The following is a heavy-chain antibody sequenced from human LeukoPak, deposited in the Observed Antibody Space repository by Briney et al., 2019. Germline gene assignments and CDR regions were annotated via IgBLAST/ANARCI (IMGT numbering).Heavy chain of an antibody. J-gene: IGHJ2*01. V-gene: IGHV4-39*07. Sequence: SETLSLTCTVSGGSISSSSYYWGWIRQPPGKGLEWIGSIYYSGSTYYNPSLKSRLAISLDTSKKQFSLMLNSVTAADTAVYYCAGYDSRGYPHFDLWGRGTLVTVSS. CDR3: AGYDSRGYPHFDL. D-gene: IGHD3-22*01. CDR2: IYYSGST. CDR1: GGSISSSSYY.